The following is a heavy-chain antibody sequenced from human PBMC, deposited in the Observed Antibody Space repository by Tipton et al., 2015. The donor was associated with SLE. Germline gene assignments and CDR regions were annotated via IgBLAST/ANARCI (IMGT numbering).Heavy chain of an antibody. Sequence: GSLRLSCAASGFTFSDYYMTWIRPAPGKGLEWVSSIAGTSSFINYGDSVKGRFTVSRDNTMNVMYLQMNSLTVDDTAVYYCTRDPRHCDYWGRGTLVTVSS. V-gene: IGHV3-11*04. CDR3: TRDPRHCDY. CDR2: IAGTSSFI. D-gene: IGHD2-21*01. CDR1: GFTFSDYY. J-gene: IGHJ4*02.